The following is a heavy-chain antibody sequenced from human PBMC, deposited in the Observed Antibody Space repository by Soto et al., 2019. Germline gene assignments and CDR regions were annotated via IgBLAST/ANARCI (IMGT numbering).Heavy chain of an antibody. CDR2: IYYSGST. Sequence: SETLSLTCTVSGGSISSGGYYWSWIRQHPGKGLEWIGYIYYSGSTYYNPSLKSRVTISVDTSKNQFSLKLSSVTAADTAVYYCARTIKKTLYGDYSGWWFDPWGQGTLVTVSS. J-gene: IGHJ5*02. CDR1: GGSISSGGYY. V-gene: IGHV4-31*03. D-gene: IGHD4-17*01. CDR3: ARTIKKTLYGDYSGWWFDP.